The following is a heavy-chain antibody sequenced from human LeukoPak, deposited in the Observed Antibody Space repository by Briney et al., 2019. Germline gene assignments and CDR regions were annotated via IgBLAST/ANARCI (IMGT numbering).Heavy chain of an antibody. J-gene: IGHJ4*02. CDR1: GFTFSSYA. V-gene: IGHV3-23*01. D-gene: IGHD2-21*02. CDR2: ISGSGGST. Sequence: PGGSLRLSCAASGFTFSSYAMSWVRQAPGKGLEWVSAISGSGGSTYYADSVKGRFTISRDNSKNTLYLQMNSLRAEDTAVYYCAKVREHIVVVTAIVPSFDYWGRGTLVTVSS. CDR3: AKVREHIVVVTAIVPSFDY.